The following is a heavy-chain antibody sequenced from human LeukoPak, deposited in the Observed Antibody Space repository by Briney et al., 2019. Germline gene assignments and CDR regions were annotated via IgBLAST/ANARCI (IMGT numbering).Heavy chain of an antibody. CDR2: IKYDGNEE. Sequence: GGSLRLSCAASGFTFSSYWMSWMRQAPGKGLEWVANIKYDGNEEYYVDSVKGRFTVSRDNAKNSLYLQLNSLRVEDTAVYYCKSGGAAPGSFDYWGQGTLVTVSP. V-gene: IGHV3-7*01. CDR3: KSGGAAPGSFDY. J-gene: IGHJ4*02. D-gene: IGHD1-1*01. CDR1: GFTFSSYW.